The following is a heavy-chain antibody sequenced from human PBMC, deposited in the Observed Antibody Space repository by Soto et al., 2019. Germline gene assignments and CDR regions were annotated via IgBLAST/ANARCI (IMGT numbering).Heavy chain of an antibody. V-gene: IGHV3-48*03. CDR3: ARDGWDSRWYVWYFDL. Sequence: QPGGSLRLSCSASGFNFSNYHMSWVRQPPGKGLEWISYISTTGRTIDYADSVKGRFTISRDNAANSLFLQMDSLRAEDTATYYCARDGWDSRWYVWYFDLWGRGSLVTVSS. CDR2: ISTTGRTI. CDR1: GFNFSNYH. D-gene: IGHD6-13*01. J-gene: IGHJ2*01.